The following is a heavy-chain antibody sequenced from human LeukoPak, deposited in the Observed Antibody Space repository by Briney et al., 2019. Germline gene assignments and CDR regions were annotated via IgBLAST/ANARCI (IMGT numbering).Heavy chain of an antibody. CDR1: GGSISSYY. CDR2: IYYSGST. V-gene: IGHV4-59*01. D-gene: IGHD3-16*01. CDR3: ARETSQKGAHYMDV. J-gene: IGHJ6*03. Sequence: PSETLSLTCTVSGGSISSYYWSWIRQPPGKGLEWIGYIYYSGSTNYNPSLKSRVTISVDTSKNQFSLKLSSVTAADAAVYYCARETSQKGAHYMDVWGKGTTVTISS.